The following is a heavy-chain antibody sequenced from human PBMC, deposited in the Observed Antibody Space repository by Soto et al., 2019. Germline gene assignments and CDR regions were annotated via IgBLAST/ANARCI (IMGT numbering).Heavy chain of an antibody. Sequence: GGSLRLSCTASGFTFSSHWMHWVRQAPGKGLVWVSGLTNDGSDTVYADSVKGRFTISRDNAKNTLYLQMNSLRAEDTAVYYCTRGAAVTNEGYWGQGTLVTVSS. CDR3: TRGAAVTNEGY. V-gene: IGHV3-74*01. CDR1: GFTFSSHW. D-gene: IGHD6-13*01. CDR2: LTNDGSDT. J-gene: IGHJ4*02.